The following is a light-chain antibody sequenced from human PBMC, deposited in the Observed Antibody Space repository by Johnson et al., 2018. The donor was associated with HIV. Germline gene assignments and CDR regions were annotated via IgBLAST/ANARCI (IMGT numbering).Light chain of an antibody. V-gene: IGLV1-51*01. CDR1: GSNIGDNY. CDR2: DDI. CDR3: GTWDSSLSAVV. J-gene: IGLJ1*01. Sequence: QSVLTQPPSVSAAPGQKVTISCSGIGSNIGDNYVSWYQHLPGTAPRLLIYDDIKRPSGIPDRFSGSKSGTSATLGITGLQTGDEADYYCGTWDSSLSAVVFGTGTKVAVL.